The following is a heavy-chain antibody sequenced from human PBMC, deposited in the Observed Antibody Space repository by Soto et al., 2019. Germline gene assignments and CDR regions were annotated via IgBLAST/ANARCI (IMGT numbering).Heavy chain of an antibody. J-gene: IGHJ2*01. CDR1: GGTFSSYT. CDR3: EEGNLRWLRVGYFDL. Sequence: QVQLVQSGAEVKKPGSSVTVSCKASGGTFSSYTISWVRQAPGQGLEWMGGIIPIFGTANYAQKFQGRVTIXXGXSXXTDYMELRRRRSADTAGDYCEEGNLRWLRVGYFDLLGRGTQVTVSS. CDR2: IIPIFGTA. D-gene: IGHD5-12*01. V-gene: IGHV1-69*12.